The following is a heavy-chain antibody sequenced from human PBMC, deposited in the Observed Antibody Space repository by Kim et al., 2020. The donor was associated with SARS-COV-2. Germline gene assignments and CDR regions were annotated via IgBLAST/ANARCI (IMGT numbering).Heavy chain of an antibody. J-gene: IGHJ4*02. CDR2: INIDGAET. Sequence: GGSLRLSCAASGFSFTNYDMTWVRQIPGKGLEWVSGINIDGAETYNTDSVKGRFTVSRDNSKNTVSLQMNSLRAEDTAVYFCARYAVSYVGGITHFDYWGQGTLVTVSS. D-gene: IGHD3-16*01. CDR1: GFSFTNYD. V-gene: IGHV3-23*01. CDR3: ARYAVSYVGGITHFDY.